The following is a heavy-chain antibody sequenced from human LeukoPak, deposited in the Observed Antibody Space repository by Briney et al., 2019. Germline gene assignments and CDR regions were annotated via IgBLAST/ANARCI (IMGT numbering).Heavy chain of an antibody. CDR3: AREPTADAFDI. Sequence: GGSLRLSCAASGFTFSDHYMDWVRQAPGKGLEWVGRTRNKANSYTTEYAASVKCRFTISRDDSKNSLYLQMNSLKTEDTAVYYCAREPTADAFDIWGQGTMVTVSS. CDR1: GFTFSDHY. D-gene: IGHD4-17*01. J-gene: IGHJ3*02. CDR2: TRNKANSYTT. V-gene: IGHV3-72*01.